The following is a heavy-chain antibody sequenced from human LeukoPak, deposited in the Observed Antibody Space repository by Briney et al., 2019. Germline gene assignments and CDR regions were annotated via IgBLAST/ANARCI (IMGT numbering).Heavy chain of an antibody. Sequence: KPSETLSLTRTVSGDSMSSHYWGWIRQPPGKGLEWIWTIYYSGSTNYNPSLKSRVTISVDKSKNQFSLKLGSVTAADTSVYYCARRPPNSGSYYGPSGLDYWGQGTLVTVSS. CDR2: IYYSGST. D-gene: IGHD1-26*01. CDR1: GDSMSSHY. J-gene: IGHJ4*02. CDR3: ARRPPNSGSYYGPSGLDY. V-gene: IGHV4-59*11.